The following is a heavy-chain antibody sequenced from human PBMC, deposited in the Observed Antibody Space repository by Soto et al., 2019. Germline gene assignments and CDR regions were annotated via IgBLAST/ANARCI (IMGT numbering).Heavy chain of an antibody. J-gene: IGHJ6*03. Sequence: SVKVSCKASGGTFSSFAINWVRQAPGQGLEWIGGIIPIFGSAYYAQKFQGRVTMTRNTSISTAYMELSSLRSEDTAVYYCARGRWVVTTSYYHYYYMAVWGKGTTVTVSS. D-gene: IGHD2-21*02. CDR1: GGTFSSFA. CDR2: IIPIFGSA. CDR3: ARGRWVVTTSYYHYYYMAV. V-gene: IGHV1-69*05.